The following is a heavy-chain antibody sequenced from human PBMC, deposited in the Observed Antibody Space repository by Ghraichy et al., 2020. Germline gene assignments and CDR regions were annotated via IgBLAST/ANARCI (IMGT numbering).Heavy chain of an antibody. CDR3: ARPLGGATAAFDI. Sequence: SQTLSLTCAVYGGSFSGYYWSWIRQPPGKGLEWIGEINHSGSTNYNPSLKSRVTISVDTSKNQFSLKLSSVTAADTAVYYCARPLGGATAAFDIWGQGTMVTVSS. CDR2: INHSGST. CDR1: GGSFSGYY. V-gene: IGHV4-34*01. D-gene: IGHD1-26*01. J-gene: IGHJ3*02.